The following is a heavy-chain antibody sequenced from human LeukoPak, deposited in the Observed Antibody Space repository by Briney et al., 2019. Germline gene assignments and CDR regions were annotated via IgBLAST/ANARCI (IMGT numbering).Heavy chain of an antibody. CDR2: FISESVRGAT. CDR3: TTGGSGGFTSLY. CDR1: GLTFSSAW. Sequence: SGVGLRLSCAASGLTFSSAWMTWVRQAPGKGLEWVSRFISESVRGATDYAAPVRGRFTISRDESGDTAYLQMNSLKTGDTGVYYCTTGGSGGFTSLYLGQGTLVTVSS. J-gene: IGHJ4*02. V-gene: IGHV3-15*01. D-gene: IGHD4-23*01.